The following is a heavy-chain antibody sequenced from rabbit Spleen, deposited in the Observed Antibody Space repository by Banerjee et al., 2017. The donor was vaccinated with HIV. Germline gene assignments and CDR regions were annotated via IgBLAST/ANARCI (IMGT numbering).Heavy chain of an antibody. CDR2: INTATTKP. CDR1: EFSFSDRDV. J-gene: IGHJ4*01. V-gene: IGHV1S45*01. CDR3: ARNFDL. Sequence: QEQLEESGGGLVKPEGSLTLTCKASEFSFSDRDVMCWVRQAPGKGLEWIACINTATTKPVYASWAKGRFTISKTSSTTVTLQMTSLTAADTATYFCARNFDLWGQGTLVTVS.